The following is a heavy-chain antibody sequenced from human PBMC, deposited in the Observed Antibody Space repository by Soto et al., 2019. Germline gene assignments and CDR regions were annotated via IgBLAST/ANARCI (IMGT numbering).Heavy chain of an antibody. J-gene: IGHJ5*02. Sequence: SETLSLTCAVYGRSFSGYYWSWIRQPPGKGLEWIGEINHSGSTNYNPSLKSRVTISVDTSKNQFSLKLSSVTAADTAVYYCARGLDPLYSSSSEYWFDPWGQGTLVTVSS. CDR2: INHSGST. D-gene: IGHD6-6*01. CDR1: GRSFSGYY. V-gene: IGHV4-34*01. CDR3: ARGLDPLYSSSSEYWFDP.